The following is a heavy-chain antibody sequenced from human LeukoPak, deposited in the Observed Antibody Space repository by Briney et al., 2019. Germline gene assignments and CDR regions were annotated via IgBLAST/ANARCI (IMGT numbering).Heavy chain of an antibody. V-gene: IGHV3-30-3*01. D-gene: IGHD2/OR15-2a*01. J-gene: IGHJ4*02. CDR2: ISYDGSNK. Sequence: GRSLRLSCAASGFTFSSYAMHWVRQAPGKGLEWVAVISYDGSNKYYADSVKGRFTISRDNSKNTLYLQMNSLRAEDTAVYYCARDPLYGPTSFDYWGQGTLVTVSS. CDR1: GFTFSSYA. CDR3: ARDPLYGPTSFDY.